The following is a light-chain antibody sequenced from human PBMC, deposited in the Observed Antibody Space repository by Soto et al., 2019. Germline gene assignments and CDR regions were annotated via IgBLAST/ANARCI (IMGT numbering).Light chain of an antibody. CDR1: QSISTR. CDR3: QHSGT. CDR2: KAS. Sequence: DIQMTQSPSTLSASVGDRVTITCRASQSISTRLAWYQQKPGRAPNLLIYKASDLKTGVPSRFSGSGSGTEFTPSITTLQPDDFATYYCQHSGTFGQGTKVEIK. J-gene: IGKJ1*01. V-gene: IGKV1-5*03.